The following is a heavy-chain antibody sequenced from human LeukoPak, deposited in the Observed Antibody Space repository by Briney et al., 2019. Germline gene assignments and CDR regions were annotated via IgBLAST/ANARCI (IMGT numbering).Heavy chain of an antibody. CDR2: IIPILGIA. Sequence: ASVKVSCKASGGTFSSYAISWVRQAPGQGLEWMGRIIPILGIANYAQKFQGRVTITADKSTSTAYMELSSLRSEDTAVYYCAVSWTAVGSSYAFDIWGQGTMVTVSS. CDR3: AVSWTAVGSSYAFDI. J-gene: IGHJ3*02. D-gene: IGHD2-21*02. CDR1: GGTFSSYA. V-gene: IGHV1-69*04.